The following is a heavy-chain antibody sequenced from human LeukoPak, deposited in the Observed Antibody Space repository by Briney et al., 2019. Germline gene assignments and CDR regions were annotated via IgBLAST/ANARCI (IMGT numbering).Heavy chain of an antibody. CDR2: INHSGST. CDR3: APPENDPRG. CDR1: GGSFSGYY. V-gene: IGHV4-34*01. J-gene: IGHJ4*02. D-gene: IGHD1-14*01. Sequence: SETLSLTCAVYGGSFSGYYWSWIRQPPGKGLEWIGEINHSGSTNYNPSLKSRVTISVDTSKNQFSLKLSFVTAADTAVYYCAPPENDPRGWGQGTLVTVSS.